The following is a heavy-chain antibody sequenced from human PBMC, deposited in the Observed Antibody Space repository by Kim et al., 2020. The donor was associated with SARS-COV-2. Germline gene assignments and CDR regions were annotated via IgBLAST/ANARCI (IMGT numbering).Heavy chain of an antibody. D-gene: IGHD1-1*01. J-gene: IGHJ4*02. CDR3: TRNLYNKGLNFFDY. CDR2: IRNSGTIT. Sequence: GGSLRLSCAASGFTFSSYEMNWVRQAPGKGLEWGSYIRNSGTITYYAESMKGRFTVSRDNAKNSLYLQMNSLRAEDTGVYYCTRNLYNKGLNFFDYWGQGSLVIVSS. CDR1: GFTFSSYE. V-gene: IGHV3-48*03.